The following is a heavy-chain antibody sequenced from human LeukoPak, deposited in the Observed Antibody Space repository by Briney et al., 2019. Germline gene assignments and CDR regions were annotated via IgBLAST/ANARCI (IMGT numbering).Heavy chain of an antibody. CDR1: GGSISSGGYS. CDR3: ARVVRPGYYFDY. V-gene: IGHV4-30-2*01. J-gene: IGHJ4*02. CDR2: IYHSGST. Sequence: SETLSLTCAVSGGSISSGGYSWSWIRQPPGKGLEWIGYIYHSGSTYYNPSLKSRVTISVDRSKNQFSLKLSSVTAADTAVYYCARVVRPGYYFDYWGQGTLVTVSS.